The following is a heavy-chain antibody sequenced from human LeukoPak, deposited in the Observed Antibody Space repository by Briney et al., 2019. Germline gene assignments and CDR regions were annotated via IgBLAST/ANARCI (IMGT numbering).Heavy chain of an antibody. CDR3: ARSPNSYDFWSGFGDYYYYMDV. D-gene: IGHD3-3*01. Sequence: ASVKVSCKASGYTFTGYYMHWVRQAPGQGLEWMGWINPNSGGTSYAQKFQGRVTMTRDTSISTAYMELSRLRSDDTAVYYCARSPNSYDFWSGFGDYYYYMDVWGKGTTVTVSS. CDR1: GYTFTGYY. CDR2: INPNSGGT. V-gene: IGHV1-2*02. J-gene: IGHJ6*03.